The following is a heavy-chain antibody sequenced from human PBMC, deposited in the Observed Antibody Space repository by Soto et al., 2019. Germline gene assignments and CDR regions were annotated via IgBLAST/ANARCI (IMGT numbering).Heavy chain of an antibody. Sequence: SETLSLTCAVSGGSISSGGYSWSWIRQPPGKGLEWIGYIYHSGSTYYNPSLKSRVTISVDRSKNQFSLKLSSVTAADTAVYYCAREGNYYDSSGPAFDPWGQGTLVTVSS. D-gene: IGHD3-22*01. V-gene: IGHV4-30-2*01. J-gene: IGHJ5*02. CDR2: IYHSGST. CDR1: GGSISSGGYS. CDR3: AREGNYYDSSGPAFDP.